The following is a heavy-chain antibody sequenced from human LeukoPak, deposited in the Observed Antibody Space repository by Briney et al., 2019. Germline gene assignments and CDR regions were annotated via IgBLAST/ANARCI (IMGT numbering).Heavy chain of an antibody. D-gene: IGHD1-26*01. V-gene: IGHV1-2*02. Sequence: ASVKVSCKASGYTFTGYYMHWVRQAPGQGLESMGWIDPNSGGTNYAQKFQGRVTMTRDTSISTAYMELSRLRSDDTAVYYCARAASSGSYYLYYYYYMDVWGKGTTVTVSS. CDR1: GYTFTGYY. J-gene: IGHJ6*03. CDR3: ARAASSGSYYLYYYYYMDV. CDR2: IDPNSGGT.